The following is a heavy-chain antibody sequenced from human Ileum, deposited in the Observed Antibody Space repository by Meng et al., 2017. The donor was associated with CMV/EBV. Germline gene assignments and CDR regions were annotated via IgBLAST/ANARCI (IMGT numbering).Heavy chain of an antibody. Sequence: GESLKISCAVSGFTFTVFGMHWVRQAPGKGLEWVAFIGSDGSNKYYADSVRGRFTISRDNSKNTLDLQMNSLRPEDTAVSLRPIIMIVVVITRGCYYYYGMDVWGQGTTVTVSS. V-gene: IGHV3-30*02. CDR1: GFTFTVFG. J-gene: IGHJ6*02. CDR2: IGSDGSNK. D-gene: IGHD3-22*01. CDR3: PIIMIVVVITRGCYYYYGMDV.